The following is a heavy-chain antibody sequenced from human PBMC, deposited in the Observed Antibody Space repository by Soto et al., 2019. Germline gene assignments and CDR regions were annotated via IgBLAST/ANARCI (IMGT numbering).Heavy chain of an antibody. V-gene: IGHV3-7*05. D-gene: IGHD3-10*01. CDR1: GFTFTNYW. Sequence: GGSLRLSCAASGFTFTNYWMTWVRQAPGKGLEWVANIKQDGNEKYYVDSVKGRFTISRDNAKNSLYLQMSSLRAEDTAVYYCAKEKNAYGLSDYWGQGTLVTVSS. J-gene: IGHJ4*02. CDR2: IKQDGNEK. CDR3: AKEKNAYGLSDY.